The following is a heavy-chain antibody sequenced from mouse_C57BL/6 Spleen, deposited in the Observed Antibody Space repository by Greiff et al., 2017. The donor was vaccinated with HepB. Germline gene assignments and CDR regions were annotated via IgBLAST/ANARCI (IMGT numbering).Heavy chain of an antibody. D-gene: IGHD2-5*01. CDR1: GYAFSSYW. CDR3: ARCYYSKGDAMVY. J-gene: IGHJ4*01. Sequence: QVQLKESGAELVKPGASVKISCKASGYAFSSYWMNWVKQRPGKGLEWIGQIYPGDGDTNYNGKFKGKATLTADKSSSTAYMQLSSLTSEDSAVYFCARCYYSKGDAMVYWGQGTSVTVSS. CDR2: IYPGDGDT. V-gene: IGHV1-80*01.